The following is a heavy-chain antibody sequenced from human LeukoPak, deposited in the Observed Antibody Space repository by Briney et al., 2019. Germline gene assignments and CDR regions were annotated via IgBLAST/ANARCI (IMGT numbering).Heavy chain of an antibody. CDR1: GFTFSSYA. CDR3: AKDQDYYYGSGSALDY. J-gene: IGHJ4*02. D-gene: IGHD3-10*01. Sequence: GGSLRLSCAASGFTFSSYAMHWVRQAPGKGLEWVAFIRYDGSQKYYADSLKGRFTISRDNSKNTLYLHMNSLSVEDTAVYYCAKDQDYYYGSGSALDYWGQGTLVTVSS. CDR2: IRYDGSQK. V-gene: IGHV3-30*02.